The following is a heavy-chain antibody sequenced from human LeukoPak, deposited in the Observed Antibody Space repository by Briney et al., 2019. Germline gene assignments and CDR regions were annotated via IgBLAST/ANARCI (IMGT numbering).Heavy chain of an antibody. CDR1: GGSISSYY. J-gene: IGHJ4*02. V-gene: IGHV4-59*12. CDR3: ARGRGYYDFWSGFPNFSY. D-gene: IGHD3-3*01. CDR2: IFYGGST. Sequence: SETLSLTCTVSGGSISSYYWSWIRQPPGKGLEWIGYIFYGGSTNYNPSLKSRVTISVDTSKNQFSLKLSSVTAADTAVYYCARGRGYYDFWSGFPNFSYWGQGTLVTVSS.